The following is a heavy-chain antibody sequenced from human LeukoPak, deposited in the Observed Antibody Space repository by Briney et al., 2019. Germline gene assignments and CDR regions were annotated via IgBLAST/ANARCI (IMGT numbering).Heavy chain of an antibody. V-gene: IGHV4-34*01. J-gene: IGHJ6*03. CDR1: GGSFSGYY. Sequence: SETLSLTCAVYGGSFSGYYWSWIRQPPGKGLEWIGEINHSGSTNYNPSLKSRVTISVDTSKNQFSLKLSSVTAADTAVNYCARRPSVLRYFDWLRYYMDVWGKGTTVTVSS. CDR3: ARRPSVLRYFDWLRYYMDV. CDR2: INHSGST. D-gene: IGHD3-9*01.